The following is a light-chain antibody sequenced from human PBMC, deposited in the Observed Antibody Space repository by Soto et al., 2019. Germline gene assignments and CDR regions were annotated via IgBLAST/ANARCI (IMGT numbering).Light chain of an antibody. J-gene: IGLJ1*01. V-gene: IGLV2-14*01. CDR2: EVS. CDR1: SSDVGGYNY. Sequence: QSALTQPASVSGSPGQSITISCTGTSSDVGGYNYVSWYQQHPGKAPKLMIYEVSNRPSGVSNRFSGSKSGNTASLTISGLQAEDEADYYCRSYTSSSTYVFGTGT. CDR3: RSYTSSSTYV.